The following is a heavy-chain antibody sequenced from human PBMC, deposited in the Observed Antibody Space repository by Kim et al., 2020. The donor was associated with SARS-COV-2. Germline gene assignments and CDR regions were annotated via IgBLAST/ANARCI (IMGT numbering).Heavy chain of an antibody. CDR1: GGSLSGYY. Sequence: SETLSLTCGVYGGSLSGYYWSWIRQPPGKGLEWIGEINHSGSTIYNPSLKSRVTISVDTSKNQFFLRLSSVTAADTAVYYCARADFYGSGSFAPFDYWGQGTLVTVSS. CDR2: INHSGST. D-gene: IGHD3-10*01. CDR3: ARADFYGSGSFAPFDY. V-gene: IGHV4-34*01. J-gene: IGHJ4*02.